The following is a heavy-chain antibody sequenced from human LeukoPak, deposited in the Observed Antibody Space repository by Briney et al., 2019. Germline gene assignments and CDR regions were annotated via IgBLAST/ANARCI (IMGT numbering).Heavy chain of an antibody. CDR1: GYTFTGYD. Sequence: ASVKVSCKASGYTFTGYDIHWVRQAPGQGLEWMGRINPYSGDTNFAQKFQRRVTMTRDTSITTAYMDLSSLTPDDTAVYSCARDQGSLTRSWYTGYWGQGTQVTVSS. J-gene: IGHJ4*02. V-gene: IGHV1-2*06. D-gene: IGHD6-13*01. CDR2: INPYSGDT. CDR3: ARDQGSLTRSWYTGY.